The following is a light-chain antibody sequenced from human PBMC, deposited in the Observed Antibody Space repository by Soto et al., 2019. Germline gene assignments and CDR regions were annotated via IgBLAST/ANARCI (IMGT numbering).Light chain of an antibody. Sequence: EIVMTQSPATLSVSPGERATLSCRASQTVNSHLAWYMQQPGQAPRLLIYASSTRATGIPARFSGSGFGTEFTLAISSLQSEDVAVYYCQQYNDWPLSFGGGTKVEIK. J-gene: IGKJ4*01. CDR1: QTVNSH. CDR2: ASS. CDR3: QQYNDWPLS. V-gene: IGKV3-15*01.